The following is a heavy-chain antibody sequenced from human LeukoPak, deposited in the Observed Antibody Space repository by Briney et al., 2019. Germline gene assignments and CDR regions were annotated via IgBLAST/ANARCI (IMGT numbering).Heavy chain of an antibody. J-gene: IGHJ5*02. CDR2: ISSSSSYI. CDR1: GFTFSSYS. V-gene: IGHV3-21*01. CDR3: APSRCGGDCYFGPAPNWFDP. D-gene: IGHD2-21*02. Sequence: GGSLRLSCAASGFTFSSYSMNWVRQAPGKGLEWVSSISSSSSYIYYADSAKGRFTISRDNAKNSLYPQMNSLRAEDTAVYYCAPSRCGGDCYFGPAPNWFDPWGQGTLVTVSS.